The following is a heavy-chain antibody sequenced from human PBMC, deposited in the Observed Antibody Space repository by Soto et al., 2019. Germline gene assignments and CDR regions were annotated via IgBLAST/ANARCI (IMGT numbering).Heavy chain of an antibody. Sequence: ASVKVSCKASGYTFTSYDINWVRQATGQGLEWMGWMNPNSGNTGYAQKFQGRVTMTRNTSISTAYMELSSLRSEDTAVYYCARARRDIVVVPAYQNPYYFDYWGQGTLVTVSS. CDR2: MNPNSGNT. D-gene: IGHD2-2*01. CDR1: GYTFTSYD. J-gene: IGHJ4*02. CDR3: ARARRDIVVVPAYQNPYYFDY. V-gene: IGHV1-8*01.